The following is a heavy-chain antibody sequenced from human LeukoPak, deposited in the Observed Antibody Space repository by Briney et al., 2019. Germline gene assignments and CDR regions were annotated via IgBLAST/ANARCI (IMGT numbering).Heavy chain of an antibody. V-gene: IGHV3-7*01. CDR3: ARDAYCSSTSCWFLDY. CDR1: GFTLSNSW. Sequence: PGGSLRLSCAASGFTLSNSWMSWVRQAPGKGLEWVANIKQDGSEKYYADSVKGRFTISRDNSKNTLYLQMNSLRAEDTAVYYCARDAYCSSTSCWFLDYWGQGTLVTVSS. CDR2: IKQDGSEK. J-gene: IGHJ4*02. D-gene: IGHD2-2*01.